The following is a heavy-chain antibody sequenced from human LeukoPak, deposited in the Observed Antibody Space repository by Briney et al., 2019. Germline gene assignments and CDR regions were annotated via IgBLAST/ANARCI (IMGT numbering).Heavy chain of an antibody. CDR2: ISSSSSYI. CDR1: GFTFSSYS. J-gene: IGHJ4*02. Sequence: GGSLRLSCAASGFTFSSYSMTWVRQAPGKGLEWVSSISSSSSYIYYADSVKGRFTISRDNAKNSLYLQMNSLRAEDTAVYYCARPFGDPGQDCWGQGTLVTVSS. V-gene: IGHV3-21*01. CDR3: ARPFGDPGQDC. D-gene: IGHD3-10*01.